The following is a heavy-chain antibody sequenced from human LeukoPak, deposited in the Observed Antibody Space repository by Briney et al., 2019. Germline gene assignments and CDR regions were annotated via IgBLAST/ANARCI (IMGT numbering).Heavy chain of an antibody. J-gene: IGHJ6*02. CDR3: ATYLTGTTSVKYYYGMDV. V-gene: IGHV3-66*02. CDR2: IYSGGST. D-gene: IGHD1-7*01. Sequence: GGSLRLSCAASGFTVSSNYMGWVRQAPGKGLEWVSVIYSGGSTYYADSVKGRFTISRDNSKNTLYLQMNSLRAEDTAVYYSATYLTGTTSVKYYYGMDVWGQGTTDTVSS. CDR1: GFTVSSNY.